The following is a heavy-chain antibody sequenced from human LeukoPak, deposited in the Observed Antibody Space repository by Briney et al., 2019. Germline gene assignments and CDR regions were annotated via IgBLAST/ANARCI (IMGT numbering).Heavy chain of an antibody. D-gene: IGHD6-19*01. CDR2: TSYDGSNK. J-gene: IGHJ3*02. V-gene: IGHV3-30*04. CDR1: GFTFSSYA. Sequence: PGRSLRLSCAASGFTFSSYAMHWVRQAPGKGLEWVAVTSYDGSNKYYADSVKGRFTISRDNSKNTLYLQMNSLRAEDTAVYYCARDGSSGWYVSAFDIWGQGTMVTVSS. CDR3: ARDGSSGWYVSAFDI.